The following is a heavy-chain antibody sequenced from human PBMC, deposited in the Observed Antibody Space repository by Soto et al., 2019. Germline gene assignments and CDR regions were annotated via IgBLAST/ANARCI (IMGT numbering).Heavy chain of an antibody. CDR2: IDTSGNT. V-gene: IGHV4-4*07. CDR1: VDSITTYY. Sequence: SETLSLTCTVSVDSITTYYWSWIRQPAGKGLEWIGRIDTSGNTNYNPSLKSRVTMSVDTSKKQFSLKLTSVTAADTAVYYCARYGNNWFQTQGMDVWGQGTTVTVS. D-gene: IGHD6-13*01. J-gene: IGHJ6*02. CDR3: ARYGNNWFQTQGMDV.